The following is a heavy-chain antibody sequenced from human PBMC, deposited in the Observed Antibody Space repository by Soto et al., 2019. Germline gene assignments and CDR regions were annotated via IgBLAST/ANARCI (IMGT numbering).Heavy chain of an antibody. J-gene: IGHJ2*01. CDR3: ARDLAGAPYVDL. D-gene: IGHD1-26*01. Sequence: EGQLVESGGGLVQPGGSLRLSCAASGFIFSDQYMDWVRQAQGKGLEWVGRIRNKANSYTREYAASVKGRFTISRDDSKNSLYLQMNSLKTEDTALYYCARDLAGAPYVDLWGRGTLVTVSS. CDR2: IRNKANSYTR. V-gene: IGHV3-72*01. CDR1: GFIFSDQY.